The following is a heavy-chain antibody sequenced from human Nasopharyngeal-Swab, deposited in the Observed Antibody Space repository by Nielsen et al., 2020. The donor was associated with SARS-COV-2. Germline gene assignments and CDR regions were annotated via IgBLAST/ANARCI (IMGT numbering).Heavy chain of an antibody. V-gene: IGHV4-59*12. CDR2: IYYSGST. CDR1: GGSISSYY. J-gene: IGHJ4*02. D-gene: IGHD6-19*01. Sequence: SETLSLTCTVSGGSISSYYWSWIRQPPGKGLEWIGYIYYSGSTNYNPSLKSRVTISVDTSKNQFSLKLSSVTAADTAVYYCARRGGIAVAGTGLFDFWGQGTLVTVSS. CDR3: ARRGGIAVAGTGLFDF.